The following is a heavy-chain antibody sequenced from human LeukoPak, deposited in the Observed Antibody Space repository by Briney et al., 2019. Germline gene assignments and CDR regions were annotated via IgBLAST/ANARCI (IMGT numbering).Heavy chain of an antibody. Sequence: ASVKVSCKASGYTFTGYYMHWVRQAPGQGLEWMGWINPNSGGTNYAQKFQGRVTITADESTSTAYMELSSLRSEDTAVYYCAGEEFEGRWLQSSPWGQGTLVTVSS. CDR3: AGEEFEGRWLQSSP. V-gene: IGHV1-2*02. J-gene: IGHJ5*02. D-gene: IGHD5-24*01. CDR1: GYTFTGYY. CDR2: INPNSGGT.